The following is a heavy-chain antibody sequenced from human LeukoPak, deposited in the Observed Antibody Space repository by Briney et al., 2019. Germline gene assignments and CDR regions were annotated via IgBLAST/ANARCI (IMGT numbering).Heavy chain of an antibody. CDR2: INHSGST. Sequence: SETLCLTCAVSGVSFSGYYWSWVRQPPGKGLEWIGEINHSGSTNYNPSPKSRVTISVDTSKNQFSLRLSSMAAADTAVYYCARGPNSSSTSCYSLAPWGQGTLVTVSS. J-gene: IGHJ5*02. D-gene: IGHD2-2*02. CDR3: ARGPNSSSTSCYSLAP. CDR1: GVSFSGYY. V-gene: IGHV4-34*01.